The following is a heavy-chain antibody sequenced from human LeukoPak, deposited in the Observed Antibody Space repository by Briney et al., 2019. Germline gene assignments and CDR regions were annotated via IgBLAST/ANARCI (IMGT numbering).Heavy chain of an antibody. CDR2: ISSDGRTT. CDR1: GFNFSYNW. D-gene: IGHD3-10*01. Sequence: GSLRLSCAASGFNFSYNWMHWVRQAPGKGLVWVSRISSDGRTTHYADSVKGRFTISRDSAKNTLFLQMNDLRAEDTAVYYCLGYYSGSPNWGQGTLVTVSS. J-gene: IGHJ4*02. CDR3: LGYYSGSPN. V-gene: IGHV3-74*01.